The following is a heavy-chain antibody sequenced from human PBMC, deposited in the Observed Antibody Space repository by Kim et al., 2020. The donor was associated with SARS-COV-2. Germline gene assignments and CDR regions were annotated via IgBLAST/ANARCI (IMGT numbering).Heavy chain of an antibody. D-gene: IGHD6-13*01. J-gene: IGHJ4*02. CDR3: ARDQGSSWYSSIDS. Sequence: GDSVKGRFIISRDNAKNSLYLQMNSLRAEDTAVYYCARDQGSSWYSSIDSWGQGTLVTVSS. V-gene: IGHV3-7*01.